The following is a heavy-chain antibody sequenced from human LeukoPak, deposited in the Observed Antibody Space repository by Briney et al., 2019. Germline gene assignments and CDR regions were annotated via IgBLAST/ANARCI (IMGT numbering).Heavy chain of an antibody. J-gene: IGHJ4*02. CDR2: IIPILGIA. V-gene: IGHV1-69*04. CDR3: ARDAVVVVAATPFDY. D-gene: IGHD2-15*01. Sequence: ASVKVSCKASGGTXSSYAISWVRQAPGQGLEWMGRIIPILGIANYAQKFQGRVTITADKSTSTAYMELSSLRSEDTAVYYCARDAVVVVAATPFDYWGQGTLVTVSS. CDR1: GGTXSSYA.